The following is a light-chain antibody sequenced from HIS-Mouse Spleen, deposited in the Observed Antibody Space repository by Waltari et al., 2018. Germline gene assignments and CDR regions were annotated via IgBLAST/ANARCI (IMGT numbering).Light chain of an antibody. Sequence: EIVLTQSPATLSLSPGEGATFPCRASQSVSSYLAWYQQKPGQAPRLLIYDASNRATGIPARFSGSGSGTDFTLTISSLEPEDFAVYYCQQRSNWPYTFGQGTKLEIK. CDR3: QQRSNWPYT. CDR1: QSVSSY. J-gene: IGKJ2*01. CDR2: DAS. V-gene: IGKV3-11*01.